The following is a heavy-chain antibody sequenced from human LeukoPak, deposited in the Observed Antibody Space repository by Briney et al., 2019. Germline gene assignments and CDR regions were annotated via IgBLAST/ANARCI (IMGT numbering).Heavy chain of an antibody. Sequence: SSETLSLTCTVSGGSISSYYWSWIRQPAGKGLEWIGRIYTSGSTNYNPSLKSRVTMSVDTSRNQFSLKLSSVTAADTAVYYCARSNHIADIFDYWGQGTLVTVSS. CDR1: GGSISSYY. CDR2: IYTSGST. J-gene: IGHJ4*02. V-gene: IGHV4-4*07. D-gene: IGHD6-13*01. CDR3: ARSNHIADIFDY.